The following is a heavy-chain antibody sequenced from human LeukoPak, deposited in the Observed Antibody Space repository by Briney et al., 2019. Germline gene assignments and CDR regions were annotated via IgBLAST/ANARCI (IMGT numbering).Heavy chain of an antibody. CDR1: GFTFSSYG. D-gene: IGHD2-15*01. J-gene: IGHJ4*02. V-gene: IGHV3-30*18. CDR2: ISYDGSNK. Sequence: KAGGSLRLSCAASGFTFSSYGMHWVRQAPGKGLEGVAVISYDGSNKYYADSVKGRFTISRDNSKNTLYLEMNSLRAEDTAVYYCAKDPSYCSGGRCYGHAPGYWGQGTLVTVSS. CDR3: AKDPSYCSGGRCYGHAPGY.